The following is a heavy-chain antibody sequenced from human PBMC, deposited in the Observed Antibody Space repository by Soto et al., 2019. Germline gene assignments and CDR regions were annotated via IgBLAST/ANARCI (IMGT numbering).Heavy chain of an antibody. J-gene: IGHJ6*04. CDR1: GYTFTSFV. V-gene: IGHV1-18*04. CDR2: ISDYNGNT. D-gene: IGHD2-2*01. Sequence: QVQLVQSGAEVKKPGASVKVSCKASGYTFTSFVISWVRQAPGQGLEWMGWISDYNGNTNYAQKLQGRVTMTTDTSTSTVYMELRSLRSDDTAVYYCARSTGSLNPYYYYGMDVWGKGTTVTVSS. CDR3: ARSTGSLNPYYYYGMDV.